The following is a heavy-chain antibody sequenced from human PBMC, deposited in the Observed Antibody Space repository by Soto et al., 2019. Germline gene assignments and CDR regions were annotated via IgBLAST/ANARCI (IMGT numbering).Heavy chain of an antibody. J-gene: IGHJ4*02. CDR2: INSGGGSA. CDR1: GYTYTNYY. D-gene: IGHD2-15*01. CDR3: ARGQFLGYCSGVSCAYRSYFDY. V-gene: IGHV1-46*01. Sequence: GASVKVSWKASGYTYTNYYMHWVRQAPGQGLEWMGIINSGGGSATYAQKFLGRVTLTRDTSTSTVYMDLSSLGSDDSAVYYCARGQFLGYCSGVSCAYRSYFDYWGQGTQVNVSS.